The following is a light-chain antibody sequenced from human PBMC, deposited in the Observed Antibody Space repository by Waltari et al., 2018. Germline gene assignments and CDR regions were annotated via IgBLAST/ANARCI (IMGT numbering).Light chain of an antibody. J-gene: IGLJ2*01. CDR3: SSYAGSNNLV. CDR1: SSYVAPYNY. Sequence: QSALTQPPSASGSPGQSVTISFTGTSSYVAPYNYVSWYQQHPGKAPKLMIYDVSKRPSVVPDRFSGSKSGNTASLTVSGLQAEDEADYYCSSYAGSNNLVFGGGTKLTVL. V-gene: IGLV2-8*01. CDR2: DVS.